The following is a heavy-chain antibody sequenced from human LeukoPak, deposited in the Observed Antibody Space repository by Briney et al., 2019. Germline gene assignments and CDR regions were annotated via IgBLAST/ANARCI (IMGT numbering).Heavy chain of an antibody. D-gene: IGHD6-19*01. V-gene: IGHV3-66*04. CDR1: GFTVSDNY. J-gene: IGHJ6*03. Sequence: PGGSLRLSCAASGFTVSDNYMSWVRQAPGKGLEWVAVIYSGGTTYYAASVKGRFTISRDSSKNTLDLQMNSLRAEDTAVYYCARRLGQTFIAVAVARHYYYMDVWGKGTTVTVSS. CDR2: IYSGGTT. CDR3: ARRLGQTFIAVAVARHYYYMDV.